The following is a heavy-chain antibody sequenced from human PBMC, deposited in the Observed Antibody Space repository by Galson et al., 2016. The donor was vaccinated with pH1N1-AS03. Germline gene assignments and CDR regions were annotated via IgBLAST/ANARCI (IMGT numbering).Heavy chain of an antibody. D-gene: IGHD6-13*01. CDR3: ARNRLYSSPIGFDY. CDR2: ISGSGEDT. J-gene: IGHJ4*02. V-gene: IGHV3-23*01. Sequence: SLRLSCAASGFSFSSYATSWVRQAPGKGLEWVSSISGSGEDTYYADSVKGRFTISRDSSKSTVYMQVNSLRAEDTAVYFCARNRLYSSPIGFDYWAQGTLVTVSS. CDR1: GFSFSSYA.